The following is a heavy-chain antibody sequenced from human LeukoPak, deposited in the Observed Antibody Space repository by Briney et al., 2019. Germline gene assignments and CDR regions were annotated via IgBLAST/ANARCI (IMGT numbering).Heavy chain of an antibody. CDR3: ARDVEVVVITTSFDY. CDR1: GFTFSSYA. D-gene: IGHD3-22*01. CDR2: ISYDGSNK. Sequence: GGSLRLSCAASGFTFSSYAMHWVRQAPGKGLEWVAVISYDGSNKYYADSVKGRFTISRDNSKNTLYLQMSSLRAEDTAVYYCARDVEVVVITTSFDYWGQGTLVSVSS. V-gene: IGHV3-30-3*01. J-gene: IGHJ4*02.